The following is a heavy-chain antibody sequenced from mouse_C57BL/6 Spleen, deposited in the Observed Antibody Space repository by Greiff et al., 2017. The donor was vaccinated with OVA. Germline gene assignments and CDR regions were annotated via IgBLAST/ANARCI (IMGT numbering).Heavy chain of an antibody. CDR1: GYTFTSYW. CDR2: IYPGSGST. D-gene: IGHD1-1*01. V-gene: IGHV1-55*01. Sequence: QVQLQQPGAELVKPGASVKMSCKASGYTFTSYWITWVKQRPGQGLEWIGDIYPGSGSTNYNEKFKSKATLTVDTSSSTAYMPLSSLTSADSAVYYWARERGVYYRAMDYWGQGTSVTVSS. J-gene: IGHJ4*01. CDR3: ARERGVYYRAMDY.